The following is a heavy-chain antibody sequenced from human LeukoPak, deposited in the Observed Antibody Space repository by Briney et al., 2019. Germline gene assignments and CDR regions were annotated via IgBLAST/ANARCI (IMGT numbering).Heavy chain of an antibody. V-gene: IGHV4-39*01. D-gene: IGHD6-19*01. CDR2: IYYSGST. Sequence: SETLSLTCTVSGGSISSSSYYWGWIRQPPGKGLEWIGSIYYSGSTYYNPSLKSRVTISVDTSKNQFSPKLSSVTAADTAVYYCARHGLGGSGWYPFDYWGQGTLVTVSS. CDR1: GGSISSSSYY. J-gene: IGHJ4*02. CDR3: ARHGLGGSGWYPFDY.